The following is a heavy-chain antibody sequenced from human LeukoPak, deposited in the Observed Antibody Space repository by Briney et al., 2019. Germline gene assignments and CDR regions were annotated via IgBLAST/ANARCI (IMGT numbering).Heavy chain of an antibody. V-gene: IGHV3-23*01. CDR3: VRAAPRDCSPASCSLFDT. D-gene: IGHD2-2*01. Sequence: PGGSLRLSCAGSGFTFNNYAMSWVRRAPRKGLEWVSTIMIGGDGKHYADSVKGRFTISRDRSESTLYLQMNGLRVDDTAVYYCVRAAPRDCSPASCSLFDTWGQGTLVTVSS. J-gene: IGHJ4*02. CDR2: IMIGGDGK. CDR1: GFTFNNYA.